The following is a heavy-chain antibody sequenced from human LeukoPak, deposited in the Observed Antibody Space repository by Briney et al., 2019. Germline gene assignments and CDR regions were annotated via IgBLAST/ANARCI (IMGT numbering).Heavy chain of an antibody. CDR2: IRYDGSNK. CDR1: GFTFSSYA. CDR3: AAQGITGTTGARGLDY. V-gene: IGHV3-30*04. J-gene: IGHJ4*02. D-gene: IGHD1-7*01. Sequence: GRSLRLSCAASGFTFSSYAMHWVRQAPGKGLEWVAFIRYDGSNKYYADSVKGRFTISRDNSKNTLHLQMNSLRAEDTAVYYCAAQGITGTTGARGLDYWGQGTLVTVSS.